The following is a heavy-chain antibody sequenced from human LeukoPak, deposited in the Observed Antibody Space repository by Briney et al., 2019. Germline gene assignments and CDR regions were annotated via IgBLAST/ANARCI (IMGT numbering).Heavy chain of an antibody. Sequence: GRSLRLSCAASGFTFSSYGMHWVRQAPGKGLEWVAVIWYGGSNKYYADSVKGRFTISRDNSKNTLYLQMNSLRAEDTAVYYCAKDALGYCSSTSCPFRPMDVWGKGTTVTASS. D-gene: IGHD2-2*01. CDR1: GFTFSSYG. V-gene: IGHV3-30*18. CDR2: IWYGGSNK. J-gene: IGHJ6*03. CDR3: AKDALGYCSSTSCPFRPMDV.